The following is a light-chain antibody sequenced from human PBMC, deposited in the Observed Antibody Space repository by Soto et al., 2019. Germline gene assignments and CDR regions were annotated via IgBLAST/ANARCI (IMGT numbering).Light chain of an antibody. CDR3: QRRSNCPRIT. J-gene: IGKJ5*01. CDR1: QSVSRSS. Sequence: EIVLTQSPGTLSLSIGERTTLSCRASQSVSRSSLTWYQQKPGQAPRLLISGASNRATGIPDRFSGSGSGTEFTLTISSLEPEEVAVYYRQRRSNCPRITAGQGTRREI. CDR2: GAS. V-gene: IGKV3D-20*02.